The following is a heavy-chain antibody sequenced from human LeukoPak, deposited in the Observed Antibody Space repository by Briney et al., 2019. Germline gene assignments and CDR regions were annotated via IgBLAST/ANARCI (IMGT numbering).Heavy chain of an antibody. D-gene: IGHD5-18*01. Sequence: PGRSLRLSCAASGFTFSSYGMHWVRQAPGKGLEWVAVIWYDGSNKYYAGSVKGRFTISRDNSKNTLYLQMNSLRAEDTAVYYCAKSGYSYGYYFDYWGQGTLVTVSS. V-gene: IGHV3-33*06. CDR3: AKSGYSYGYYFDY. CDR2: IWYDGSNK. J-gene: IGHJ4*02. CDR1: GFTFSSYG.